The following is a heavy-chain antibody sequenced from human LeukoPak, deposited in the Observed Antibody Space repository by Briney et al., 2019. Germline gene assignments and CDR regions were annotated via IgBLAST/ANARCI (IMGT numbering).Heavy chain of an antibody. CDR3: ARDSLGGDCSSTSCQPLPYYYGMDV. D-gene: IGHD2-2*01. J-gene: IGHJ6*02. Sequence: GGSLRLSCAASGFTFSSYSMNWVRQAPGKGLEWVSSISSSSSYISYADSVKGRFTISRDNAKNSLYLQMNSLRAEDTAVYYCARDSLGGDCSSTSCQPLPYYYGMDVWGQGTTVTVSS. CDR1: GFTFSSYS. V-gene: IGHV3-21*01. CDR2: ISSSSSYI.